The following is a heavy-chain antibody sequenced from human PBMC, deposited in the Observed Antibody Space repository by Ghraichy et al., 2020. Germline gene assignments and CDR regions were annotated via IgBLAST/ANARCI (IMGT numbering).Heavy chain of an antibody. Sequence: SETLSLTCTVSGGSISSGDYYWSWIRQPPGKGLEWIGYIYYSGSTYYNPSLKSRVTISVDTSKNQFSLKLSSVTAADTAVYYCYRFLEWLSPGYYMDVWGKGTTVTVSS. CDR3: YRFLEWLSPGYYMDV. V-gene: IGHV4-30-4*01. D-gene: IGHD3-3*01. CDR1: GGSISSGDYY. CDR2: IYYSGST. J-gene: IGHJ6*03.